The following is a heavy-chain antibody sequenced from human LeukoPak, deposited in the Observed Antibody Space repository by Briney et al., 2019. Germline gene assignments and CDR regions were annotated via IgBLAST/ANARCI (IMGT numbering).Heavy chain of an antibody. J-gene: IGHJ5*02. V-gene: IGHV4-30-2*01. D-gene: IGHD3-10*01. CDR2: IYHSGST. CDR1: GGSISSGGYS. Sequence: SQTLSLTCAVSGGSISSGGYSWSWIRQPPGKGLEWIGYIYHSGSTYYNPSLKSRVTISVDRSKNQFSLKLSSVTAADTAVYYCARSQVRGVIRRKGSWFDPWGQGTLVTVSS. CDR3: ARSQVRGVIRRKGSWFDP.